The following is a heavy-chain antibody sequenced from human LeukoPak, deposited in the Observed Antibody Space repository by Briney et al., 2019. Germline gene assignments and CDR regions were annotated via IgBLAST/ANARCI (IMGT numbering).Heavy chain of an antibody. CDR1: GFTFGSYA. Sequence: GGSLRLSCAASGFTFGSYAMSWVRQAPGKGLEWVSGISGSGGSRNYADSVKGRFTISRDRSKNTLYLQTNSLRADDTALYYCAKLNSMIMLGGHFDYWGQGTLVTVSS. CDR2: ISGSGGSR. J-gene: IGHJ4*02. V-gene: IGHV3-23*01. CDR3: AKLNSMIMLGGHFDY. D-gene: IGHD3-16*01.